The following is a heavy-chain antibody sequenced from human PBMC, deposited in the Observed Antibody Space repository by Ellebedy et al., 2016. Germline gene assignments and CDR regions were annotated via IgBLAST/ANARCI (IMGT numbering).Heavy chain of an antibody. CDR3: TKGCSRTSSYSGCAYYMDV. CDR1: GFTFDDYT. D-gene: IGHD2-2*02. V-gene: IGHV3-9*01. Sequence: GGSLRLXCAASGFTFDDYTMHWVRQAPGKGLEWVSGINWNSGSIAYAGSVKGRFTISRDNAKNSLYLQMNSLRTEDTALYYCTKGCSRTSSYSGCAYYMDVWGKGTTVTVSS. CDR2: INWNSGSI. J-gene: IGHJ6*03.